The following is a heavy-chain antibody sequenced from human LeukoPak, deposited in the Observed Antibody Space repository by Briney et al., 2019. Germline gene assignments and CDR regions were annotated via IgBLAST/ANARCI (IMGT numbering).Heavy chain of an antibody. CDR3: ARVFDSSGWRYVRGYYFDY. CDR2: IYSGGST. J-gene: IGHJ4*02. CDR1: GFTVSSNY. V-gene: IGHV3-53*01. D-gene: IGHD6-19*01. Sequence: QPGGSLRLSCAASGFTVSSNYMSGVRQAPGKGLEWVSVIYSGGSTYYADSVKGRFTISRDNSKNTLYLQMNSLRAEDTAVYYCARVFDSSGWRYVRGYYFDYWGQGTLVTVSS.